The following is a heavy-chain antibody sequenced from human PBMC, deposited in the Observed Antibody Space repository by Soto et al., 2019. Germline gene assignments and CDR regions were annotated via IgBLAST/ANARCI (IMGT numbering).Heavy chain of an antibody. V-gene: IGHV1-8*01. Sequence: ASVKVSCKASGYTFTSYDINWVRQATGQGLEWMGWMNPNSGNTGYAQKFQGRVTMTRNNSISTAYMELSSLRSEDTAVYYCARGQQLLWFGELLPNYYYYYYMDVWGKGTTVTVSS. CDR2: MNPNSGNT. CDR3: ARGQQLLWFGELLPNYYYYYYMDV. CDR1: GYTFTSYD. J-gene: IGHJ6*03. D-gene: IGHD3-10*01.